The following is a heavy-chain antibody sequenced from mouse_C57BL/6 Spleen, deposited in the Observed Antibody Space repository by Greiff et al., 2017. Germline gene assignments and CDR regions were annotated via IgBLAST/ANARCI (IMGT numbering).Heavy chain of an antibody. V-gene: IGHV1-72*01. CDR2: IDPNSGGT. D-gene: IGHD2-1*01. Sequence: QVQLQQSGPELVKPGASVKISCKASGYTFTSYWMHWVKQRPGRGLEWIGRIDPNSGGTKYNEKFKSKATLTVDKPSSTAYMQLSSLTSEDSAVYYCAKEIYYGNNYFDYWGQGTTLTVSS. CDR3: AKEIYYGNNYFDY. J-gene: IGHJ2*01. CDR1: GYTFTSYW.